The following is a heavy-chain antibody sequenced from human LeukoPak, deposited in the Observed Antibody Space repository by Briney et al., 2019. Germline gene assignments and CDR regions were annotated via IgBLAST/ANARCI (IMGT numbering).Heavy chain of an antibody. CDR2: IWYDGSNK. CDR3: AKDFGQRGYSGYDLGYYFDY. J-gene: IGHJ4*02. CDR1: GFTFSTYG. D-gene: IGHD5-12*01. V-gene: IGHV3-33*06. Sequence: GGSLGLSCAASGFTFSTYGMHGVRQAPGKGLEGVAVIWYDGSNKYYADSVKGGFTISRDNSNNTLYLQMNSLRAEDTAVYYCAKDFGQRGYSGYDLGYYFDYWGQGTLVTVSS.